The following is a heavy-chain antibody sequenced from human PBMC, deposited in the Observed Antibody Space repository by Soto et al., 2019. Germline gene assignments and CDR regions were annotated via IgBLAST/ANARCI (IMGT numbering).Heavy chain of an antibody. CDR1: GYTFTXYG. D-gene: IGHD6-19*01. Sequence: PSVKVSCKASGYTFTXYGISWVRQAPGQGLEWMGWISAYNGNTNYAQKLQGRVTMTTDTSTSTAYMELRSLRSDDTAVYYCARSYSSGWSYWFDPWGQGTLVTVSS. CDR2: ISAYNGNT. V-gene: IGHV1-18*01. J-gene: IGHJ5*02. CDR3: ARSYSSGWSYWFDP.